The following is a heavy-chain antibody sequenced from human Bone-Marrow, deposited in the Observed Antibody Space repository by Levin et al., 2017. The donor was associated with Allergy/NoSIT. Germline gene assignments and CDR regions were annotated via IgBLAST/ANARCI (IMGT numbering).Heavy chain of an antibody. V-gene: IGHV4-30-4*01. J-gene: IGHJ6*02. CDR1: GGSISNNNYY. Sequence: SETLSLTCTVSGGSISNNNYYWSWIRQPPGKGLEWIGYIYYTGRAYYSPSLKSRVTISVDTSKNQFSLRLSSVTAADSAVYYCARDHAGYTSGRTSKHGMDVWGQGTTVTVSS. D-gene: IGHD2-15*01. CDR3: ARDHAGYTSGRTSKHGMDV. CDR2: IYYTGRA.